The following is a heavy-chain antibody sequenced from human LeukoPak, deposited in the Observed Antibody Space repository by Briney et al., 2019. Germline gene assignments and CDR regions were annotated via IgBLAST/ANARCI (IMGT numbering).Heavy chain of an antibody. J-gene: IGHJ4*02. Sequence: PGGSLRLSCAASGFTFSDYGMHWVRQAPGKGLEWVTFVRNDGTNKNYADSVKGRFTISRDNSKNTLYLQMNSLRAEDTAVYYCARDNSYSSSWYRGEDYWGQGTLVTVSS. CDR3: ARDNSYSSSWYRGEDY. CDR2: VRNDGTNK. CDR1: GFTFSDYG. D-gene: IGHD6-13*01. V-gene: IGHV3-30*02.